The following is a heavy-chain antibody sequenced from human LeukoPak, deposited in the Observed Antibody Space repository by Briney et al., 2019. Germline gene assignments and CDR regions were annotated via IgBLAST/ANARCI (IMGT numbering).Heavy chain of an antibody. CDR3: AKKGVTVIGSNWFDS. Sequence: GGSLRLSCAASGFTFSSYSMNWVRQAPGRGLEWVSYISGISRPIYYADSVKGRFTISRDNAKNTLYLQMNSLRAEDTAVYYCAKKGVTVIGSNWFDSWGQGTLVTVSS. CDR2: ISGISRPI. D-gene: IGHD4-11*01. J-gene: IGHJ5*01. V-gene: IGHV3-48*01. CDR1: GFTFSSYS.